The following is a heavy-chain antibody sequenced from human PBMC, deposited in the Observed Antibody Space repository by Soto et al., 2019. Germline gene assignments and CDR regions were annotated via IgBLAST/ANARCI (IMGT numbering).Heavy chain of an antibody. J-gene: IGHJ6*02. Sequence: QVQLVESGGGVVQPGRSLRLSCAASGFTFSSYAMHWVRQAPGKGLEWVSVISYDGSNKYYADSVKGRFTISRDNSKNTLYLQINSLRAEDTAVYYCARVSTILFHYYYGMDVWGQGTTVTVSS. CDR3: ARVSTILFHYYYGMDV. CDR1: GFTFSSYA. CDR2: ISYDGSNK. V-gene: IGHV3-30-3*01. D-gene: IGHD3-3*01.